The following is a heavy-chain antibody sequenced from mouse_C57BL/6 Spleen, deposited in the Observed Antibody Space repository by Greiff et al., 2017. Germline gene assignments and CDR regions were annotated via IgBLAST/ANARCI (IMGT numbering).Heavy chain of an antibody. CDR1: GYTFTSYG. CDR3: ARNDYDKGAY. V-gene: IGHV1-81*01. D-gene: IGHD2-4*01. J-gene: IGHJ3*01. Sequence: QVHVKQPGAELARPGASVKLSCKASGYTFTSYGISWVKQRTGQGLEWIGEIYPRSGNTYYNEKFKGKATLTADKSSSTAYMELRSLTSEDSAVYFCARNDYDKGAYWGQGTLVTVSA. CDR2: IYPRSGNT.